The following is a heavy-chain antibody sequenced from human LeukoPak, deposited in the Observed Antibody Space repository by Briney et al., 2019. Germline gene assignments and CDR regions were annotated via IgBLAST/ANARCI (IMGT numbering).Heavy chain of an antibody. J-gene: IGHJ4*02. CDR3: AKVFVTALGY. Sequence: GGSLRLSCAASGFTFSSYGMHWLRQAPGKGLEWVAVISYDGSNKYYADSVKGRFTISRDNSKNTLYLQMNSLRAEDTAVYYCAKVFVTALGYWGQGTLVTVSS. D-gene: IGHD2-21*02. CDR2: ISYDGSNK. V-gene: IGHV3-30*18. CDR1: GFTFSSYG.